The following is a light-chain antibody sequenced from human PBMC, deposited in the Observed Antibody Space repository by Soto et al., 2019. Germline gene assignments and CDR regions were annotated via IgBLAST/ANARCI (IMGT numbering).Light chain of an antibody. CDR2: GAS. Sequence: EIVLTPWPGIISKTPGEKATLSCRASQSIDFNYLAWYQHKPGQAPRLLIYGASSRATGIPDRVSGSGSGTDFTLTISRLDPEDLAVYYCQQYASSPLTFGGGTKVDIK. V-gene: IGKV3-20*01. CDR3: QQYASSPLT. CDR1: QSIDFNY. J-gene: IGKJ4*01.